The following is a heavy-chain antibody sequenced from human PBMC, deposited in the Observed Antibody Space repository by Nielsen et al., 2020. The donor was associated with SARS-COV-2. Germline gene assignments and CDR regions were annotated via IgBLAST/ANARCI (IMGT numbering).Heavy chain of an antibody. J-gene: IGHJ5*02. CDR1: GYTFTSYA. CDR2: INAGNGNT. Sequence: ASVKVSCKASGYTFTSYAMHWVRQAPGQRLEWMGWINAGNGNTKYSQKFQGRVTITRDTSASTAYMELSSLRSEDTVVYYCARALRSRGWFDPWGQGTLVTVSS. V-gene: IGHV1-3*01. CDR3: ARALRSRGWFDP. D-gene: IGHD1-26*01.